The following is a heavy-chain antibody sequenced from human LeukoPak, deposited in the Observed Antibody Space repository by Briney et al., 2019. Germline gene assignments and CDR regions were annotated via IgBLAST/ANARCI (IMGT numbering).Heavy chain of an antibody. Sequence: GASVTVSCTVSGYTLTELSMHWVRQAPGKGLEWMGGFDPEDGETIYAQKFQGRVTMTEDTSTDTAYMELSSLRSEDTAVYYCATDDGSSWYLGYWGQGTLVTVSS. CDR1: GYTLTELS. CDR3: ATDDGSSWYLGY. D-gene: IGHD6-13*01. J-gene: IGHJ4*02. CDR2: FDPEDGET. V-gene: IGHV1-24*01.